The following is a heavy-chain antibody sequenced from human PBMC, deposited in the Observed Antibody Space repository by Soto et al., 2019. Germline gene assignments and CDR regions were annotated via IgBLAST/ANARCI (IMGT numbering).Heavy chain of an antibody. Sequence: PGGSLRLSCAASGFTFSSYNMNWVRQATGKGLEWVSAIGTAGDTYYPASVKGRFTISRENAKNNLYLQMNSLRAADTAVYYCARGGTDQVGGVGFAYWGQGT. CDR1: GFTFSSYN. V-gene: IGHV3-13*01. J-gene: IGHJ4*02. CDR3: ARGGTDQVGGVGFAY. D-gene: IGHD3-16*01. CDR2: IGTAGDT.